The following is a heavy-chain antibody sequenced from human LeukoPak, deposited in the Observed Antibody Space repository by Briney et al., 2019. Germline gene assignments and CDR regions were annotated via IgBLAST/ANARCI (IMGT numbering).Heavy chain of an antibody. CDR3: AKTLGGPNMPAGY. Sequence: PGGSLRLSRAASGFTFSSYAMSWVRQAPGKGLEWVSTITNSGGNTYYADSVKGRFTISRDNFKNTLYLQMNSLRAEDTAVYYCAKTLGGPNMPAGYWGQGTQVTVSS. CDR2: ITNSGGNT. V-gene: IGHV3-23*01. CDR1: GFTFSSYA. D-gene: IGHD2-15*01. J-gene: IGHJ4*02.